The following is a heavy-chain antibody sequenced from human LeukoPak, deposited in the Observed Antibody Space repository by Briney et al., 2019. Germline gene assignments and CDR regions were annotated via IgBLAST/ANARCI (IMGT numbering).Heavy chain of an antibody. V-gene: IGHV4-59*08. D-gene: IGHD3-10*01. CDR3: ARQENYFGSGSYNWFDP. CDR2: RDYSGST. J-gene: IGHJ5*02. Sequence: SETLSLTCTVSGGPISSYYWSWIRQPPGKGLEWIGYRDYSGSTNYNPSLKSRVTISVDTSKNQFSLKLSSVTAADTAVYYCARQENYFGSGSYNWFDPWGQGTLVTVSS. CDR1: GGPISSYY.